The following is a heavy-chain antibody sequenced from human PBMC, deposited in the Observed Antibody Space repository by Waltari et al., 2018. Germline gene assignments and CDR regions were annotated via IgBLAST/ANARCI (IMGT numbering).Heavy chain of an antibody. CDR3: ASDPDYGDYG. CDR1: GFTFSSYE. Sequence: EVQLVESGGGSVQPGGSLRLSCAASGFTFSSYERNWVRQAPGKGLEWGSYISSSGRTIYYADSVKGRFTISRDNAKNSLYLQRNSLRAEDTAVYYCASDPDYGDYGWGQGTLVTVSS. V-gene: IGHV3-48*03. J-gene: IGHJ4*02. D-gene: IGHD4-17*01. CDR2: ISSSGRTI.